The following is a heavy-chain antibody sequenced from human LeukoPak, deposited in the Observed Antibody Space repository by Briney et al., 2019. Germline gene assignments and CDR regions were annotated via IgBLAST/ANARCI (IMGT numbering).Heavy chain of an antibody. CDR3: ARGEAAAARKRKNNWFDP. Sequence: ASVKVSCKASGGTFSSYAISWVRQAPGQGLEWMGGIIPIFGTANYAQKFQGTFTITPDASTSTAYMELSSLGSEDTAVYYCARGEAAAARKRKNNWFDPWGQGTLVTVSS. J-gene: IGHJ5*02. CDR2: IIPIFGTA. V-gene: IGHV1-69*13. D-gene: IGHD6-13*01. CDR1: GGTFSSYA.